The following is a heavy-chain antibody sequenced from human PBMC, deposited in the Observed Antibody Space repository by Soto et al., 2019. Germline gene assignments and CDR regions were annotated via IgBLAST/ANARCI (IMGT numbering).Heavy chain of an antibody. CDR3: ARDYDVNTALNYWYFDL. Sequence: QVQLQESGPGLVTASETLTLTCTISGGSINNDYWTWVRQHPGKGLEWIGRIYPSGRAHYNPSLQSRVTLSVDVSKNQFALRVKSVTATDTAIYFCARDYDVNTALNYWYFDLWGRGTLVTVSS. CDR1: GGSINNDY. V-gene: IGHV4-4*07. J-gene: IGHJ2*01. D-gene: IGHD5-18*01. CDR2: IYPSGRA.